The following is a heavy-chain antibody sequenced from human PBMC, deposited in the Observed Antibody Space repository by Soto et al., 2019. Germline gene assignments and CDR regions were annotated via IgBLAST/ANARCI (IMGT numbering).Heavy chain of an antibody. CDR2: IYSGGST. Sequence: VRLSCAASGFTVSSNYMSWVRQAPGKGLEWVSVIYSGGSTYYADSVKGRFTISRDNSKNTLYLQMNSLRAEDTAVYYCARGSIAAAGTSALFDYWGQATLVTVSS. CDR3: ARGSIAAAGTSALFDY. V-gene: IGHV3-53*01. J-gene: IGHJ4*02. D-gene: IGHD6-13*01. CDR1: GFTVSSNY.